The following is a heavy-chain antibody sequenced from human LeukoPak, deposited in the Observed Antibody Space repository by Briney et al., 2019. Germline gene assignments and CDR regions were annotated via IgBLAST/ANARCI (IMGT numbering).Heavy chain of an antibody. CDR1: GYTLTELS. J-gene: IGHJ5*02. V-gene: IGHV1-24*01. Sequence: ASVKVSCKVSGYTLTELSMHWVRQAPGKGLEWMGGFDPEDGETTYAQKFQGRVTMTEDTSTDTAYMELSSLRSEDTAVYYCATDSTGSSWYRDWFDPWGQGTLVTVSS. CDR2: FDPEDGET. CDR3: ATDSTGSSWYRDWFDP. D-gene: IGHD6-13*01.